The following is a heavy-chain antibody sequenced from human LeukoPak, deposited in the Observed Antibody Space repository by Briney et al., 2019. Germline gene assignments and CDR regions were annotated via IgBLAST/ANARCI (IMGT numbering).Heavy chain of an antibody. V-gene: IGHV3-7*01. Sequence: GGSLRLSCAASGFTFTNYWMNWVRQAPGEGLEWVAHIKPDGSGTEYVDSVKGRFTISRDNAKNSLYLQMNSLTAEDTAVYYCATTSHSVSFDYWGQGTLVTVSS. CDR1: GFTFTNYW. CDR2: IKPDGSGT. D-gene: IGHD2/OR15-2a*01. CDR3: ATTSHSVSFDY. J-gene: IGHJ4*02.